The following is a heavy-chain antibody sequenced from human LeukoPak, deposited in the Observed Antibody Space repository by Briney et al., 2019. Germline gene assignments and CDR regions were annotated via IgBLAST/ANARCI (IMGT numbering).Heavy chain of an antibody. D-gene: IGHD4-23*01. CDR1: GFTFSNYA. J-gene: IGHJ3*02. CDR3: AKSPTVDAAFDI. V-gene: IGHV3-23*01. CDR2: ISGSGGST. Sequence: GGSLRLSCAASGFTFSNYAMSWVRQAPGKGLEWVSAISGSGGSTYYADSVKGRFTVSRDSSKNTLFLHMNSLRAEDTALYYCAKSPTVDAAFDIWGQGTMVTVSS.